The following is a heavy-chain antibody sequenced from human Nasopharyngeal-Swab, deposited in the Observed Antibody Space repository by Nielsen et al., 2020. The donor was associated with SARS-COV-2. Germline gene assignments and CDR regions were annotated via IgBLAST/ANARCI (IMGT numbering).Heavy chain of an antibody. J-gene: IGHJ6*02. CDR2: IYSGGST. D-gene: IGHD2-2*01. CDR3: TTDLGVVPAAMRRYYYYGMDV. CDR1: GFTVSSNY. V-gene: IGHV3-53*01. Sequence: GGSLRLSCAASGFTVSSNYMSWVRQAPGKGLEWVSVIYSGGSTYYADSVKGRFTISRDNSKNTLYLQMNSLKTEDTAVYYCTTDLGVVPAAMRRYYYYGMDVWGQGTTVTVSS.